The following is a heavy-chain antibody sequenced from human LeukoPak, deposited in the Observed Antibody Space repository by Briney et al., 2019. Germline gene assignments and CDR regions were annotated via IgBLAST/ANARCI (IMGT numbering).Heavy chain of an antibody. D-gene: IGHD6-13*01. Sequence: SETLSLTCAVYGGSFSGYYWSWIRQPPGKGLEWIGEINHSGSTNYNPSLKSRVTISVDTSKNQFSLKLSSVTAADTAVYYCARRACEGYYFDYWGQGTLVTVSS. V-gene: IGHV4-34*01. CDR1: GGSFSGYY. CDR3: ARRACEGYYFDY. CDR2: INHSGST. J-gene: IGHJ4*02.